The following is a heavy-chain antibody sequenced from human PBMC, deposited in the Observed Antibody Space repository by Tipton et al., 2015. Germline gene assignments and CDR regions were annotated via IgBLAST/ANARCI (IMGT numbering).Heavy chain of an antibody. J-gene: IGHJ4*02. V-gene: IGHV4-38-2*01. CDR1: AYSISSDYY. CDR2: ISHSGNT. D-gene: IGHD3-9*01. Sequence: GLVKPSETLSLTCAVSAYSISSDYYWGWIRQPPGKGLEWIGIISHSGNTYYNPSLKSRVTISADTSRNQFSLRLSSVTAADTAVYYCACHDYDLLTRDYQTVDYWGQGTLVTVSP. CDR3: ACHDYDLLTRDYQTVDY.